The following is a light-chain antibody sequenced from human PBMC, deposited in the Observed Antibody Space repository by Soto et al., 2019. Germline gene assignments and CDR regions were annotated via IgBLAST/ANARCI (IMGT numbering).Light chain of an antibody. CDR3: AVWDDSLDGCV. V-gene: IGLV1-44*01. J-gene: IGLJ3*02. Sequence: VVTQPPSASGTPGQRVTISCSGSSSNIGTNAVNWCQQLPGTAPRLLIYSNDQRPPGVPDRFSGSKSGTSASLGISGLQSEDEADYFCAVWDDSLDGCVFGGGTKVTV. CDR2: SND. CDR1: SSNIGTNA.